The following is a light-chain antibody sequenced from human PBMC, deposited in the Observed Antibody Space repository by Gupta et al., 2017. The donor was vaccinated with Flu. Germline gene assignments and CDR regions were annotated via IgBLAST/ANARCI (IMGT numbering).Light chain of an antibody. J-gene: IGLJ3*02. CDR1: TGVVTSGHY. Sequence: GKVTITCDSSTGVVTSGHYPYWFQQKPGQAPRILIYDTRNTHSWTPVRFSGSLLGGKAALTLSGAQHEDEANYYCLLSYSGSWVFGGGTKLTVL. CDR2: DTR. V-gene: IGLV7-46*01. CDR3: LLSYSGSWV.